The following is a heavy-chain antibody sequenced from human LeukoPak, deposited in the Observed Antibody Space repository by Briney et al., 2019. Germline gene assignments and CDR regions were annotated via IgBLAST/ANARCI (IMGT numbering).Heavy chain of an antibody. D-gene: IGHD1-26*01. CDR2: IYTSGST. CDR3: ARGASGSRYDAFDI. J-gene: IGHJ3*02. Sequence: SETLSLTCTVSGGSISSYYWSWIRQPAGKGLEWIGRIYTSGSTNYNPSLKSRVTMSVDTSKNQFSLKLSSVTAADTAVYYCARGASGSRYDAFDIWGQGTMVTVSS. CDR1: GGSISSYY. V-gene: IGHV4-4*07.